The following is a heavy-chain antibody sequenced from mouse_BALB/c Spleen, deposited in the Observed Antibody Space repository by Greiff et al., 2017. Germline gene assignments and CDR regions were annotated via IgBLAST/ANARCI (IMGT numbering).Heavy chain of an antibody. J-gene: IGHJ3*01. CDR1: GFTFSSYG. D-gene: IGHD3-3*01. Sequence: DVHLVESGGGLVQPGGSLKLSCAASGFTFSSYGMSWVRQTPDKRLELVATINSNGGSTYYPDSVKGRFTISRDNAKNTLYLQMSSLKSEDTAMYYCAREADWFAYWGQGTLVTVSA. CDR3: AREADWFAY. CDR2: INSNGGST. V-gene: IGHV5-6-3*01.